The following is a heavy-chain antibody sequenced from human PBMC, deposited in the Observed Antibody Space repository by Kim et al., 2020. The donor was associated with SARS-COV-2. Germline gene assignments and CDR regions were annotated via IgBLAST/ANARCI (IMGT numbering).Heavy chain of an antibody. CDR2: ISGYNYDR. Sequence: ASVKVSCKASGYSFSTHSISWVRQAPGQGLEWMGMISGYNYDRKYAQKFQGRVSMSTDTSTNTAYMALSSLRPGDTAVYFCARDPATAVDIIAPVVVDVPFGIDGCGRATTVTV. V-gene: IGHV1-18*01. D-gene: IGHD5-12*01. CDR3: ARDPATAVDIIAPVVVDVPFGIDG. J-gene: IGHJ6*02. CDR1: GYSFSTHS.